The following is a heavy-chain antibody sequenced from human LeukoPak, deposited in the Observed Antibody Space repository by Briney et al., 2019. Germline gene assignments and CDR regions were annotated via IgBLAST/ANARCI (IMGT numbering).Heavy chain of an antibody. J-gene: IGHJ5*02. V-gene: IGHV3-33*01. CDR3: ARDPHYCSGGSCYSLGFDP. CDR1: GLTFSNYG. CDR2: IWADGSNQ. Sequence: GGSLRLSCAASGLTFSNYGMQWVRQAPGKGLEWVAVIWADGSNQYYADSVKGRFTISRDISKNTLYLQMNSLRAEDTAVYYCARDPHYCSGGSCYSLGFDPWGQGTLVTVSS. D-gene: IGHD2-15*01.